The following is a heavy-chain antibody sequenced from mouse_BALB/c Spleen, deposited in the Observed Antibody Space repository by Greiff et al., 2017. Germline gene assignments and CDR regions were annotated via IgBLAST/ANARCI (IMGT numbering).Heavy chain of an antibody. CDR3: ARDQDNFDY. J-gene: IGHJ2*01. Sequence: EVKLVESGGDLVKPGGSLKLSCAASGFTFSSYGMSWVRQTPDKRLEWVATISSGGSYTYYPDSVKGRFTISRDNAKNTLYLQMSSLKSEDTAMYYCARDQDNFDYWGQGTTLTVSS. CDR1: GFTFSSYG. V-gene: IGHV5-6*02. CDR2: ISSGGSYT.